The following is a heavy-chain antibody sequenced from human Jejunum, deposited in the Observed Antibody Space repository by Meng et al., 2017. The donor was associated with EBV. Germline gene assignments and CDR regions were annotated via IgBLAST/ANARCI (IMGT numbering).Heavy chain of an antibody. CDR3: ARQYSGSTYKY. Sequence: QLQLVQSGPEVKKPGASVKVSCKTSGYIFTSYAISWVRQAPGQGLEWMGWISGYNGDTKYPQKFQGRLTMTTDTSTSTAYLVLTDLRSDDTAIYYCARQYSGSTYKYWGQGTLVTVSS. J-gene: IGHJ4*02. CDR1: GYIFTSYA. CDR2: ISGYNGDT. D-gene: IGHD1-26*01. V-gene: IGHV1-18*01.